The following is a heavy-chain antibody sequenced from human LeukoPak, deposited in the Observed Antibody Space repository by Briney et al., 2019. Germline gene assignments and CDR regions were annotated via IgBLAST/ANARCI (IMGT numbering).Heavy chain of an antibody. CDR1: GYTFTGYY. CDR3: ARTEGGDYGAAYYYGMDV. CDR2: INPNSGGT. D-gene: IGHD4-17*01. J-gene: IGHJ6*02. V-gene: IGHV1-2*02. Sequence: ASVKVSCKASGYTFTGYYIHWVRQAPGQGLEWMGWINPNSGGTNYAQKPQGRVTMTRDTSISTAYMELSRLTSDDTAVYYCARTEGGDYGAAYYYGMDVWGQGTTVTVSS.